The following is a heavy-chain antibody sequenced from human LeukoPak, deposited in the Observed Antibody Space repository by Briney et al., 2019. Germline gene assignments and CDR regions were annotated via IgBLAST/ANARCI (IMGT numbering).Heavy chain of an antibody. J-gene: IGHJ6*02. CDR1: GGSFSGYY. CDR2: INHSGST. V-gene: IGHV4-34*01. Sequence: PSETLSLTCAVYGGSFSGYYWSWIRQPPGKGLEWIGEINHSGSTNYNPSLKSRVTISVDTSNNQFSLKLSSVTAADTAVYYCARGSDDFWSGYTYYYYYGMDVWGQGTTVTVSS. D-gene: IGHD3-3*01. CDR3: ARGSDDFWSGYTYYYYYGMDV.